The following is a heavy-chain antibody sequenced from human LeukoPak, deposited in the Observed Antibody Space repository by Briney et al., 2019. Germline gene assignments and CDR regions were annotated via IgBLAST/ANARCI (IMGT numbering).Heavy chain of an antibody. D-gene: IGHD2-21*02. V-gene: IGHV3-30*18. CDR3: AKDLEAYCGGDCYNPLDY. CDR2: ISYDGSNK. CDR1: GFTFSSYG. J-gene: IGHJ4*02. Sequence: PGGSLRLSCAASGFTFSSYGMHWVRQAPGKGLEWVAVISYDGSNKYYADSVKGRFTISRDNSKNTLYLQMNSLRAEDTAVYYCAKDLEAYCGGDCYNPLDYWGQGTLVTVSS.